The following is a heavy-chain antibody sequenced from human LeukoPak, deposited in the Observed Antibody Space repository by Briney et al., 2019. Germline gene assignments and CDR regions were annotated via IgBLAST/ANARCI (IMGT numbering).Heavy chain of an antibody. D-gene: IGHD3-22*01. J-gene: IGHJ3*02. CDR2: IYSSGST. Sequence: SETLSLTCTVSGGSISSYYWSWIPQPAGKGLEWIGRIYSSGSTNYNPSLKSRVTMSVDTSKNQFSLKLSSVTAEDTAVYYCARDLLGLFGSFDIWGQGTMVTVSS. CDR1: GGSISSYY. V-gene: IGHV4-4*07. CDR3: ARDLLGLFGSFDI.